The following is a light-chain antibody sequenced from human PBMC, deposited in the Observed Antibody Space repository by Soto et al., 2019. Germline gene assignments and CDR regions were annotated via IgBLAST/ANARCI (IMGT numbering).Light chain of an antibody. Sequence: SSELTQPPSVSVAPGKTASITCGGNNIGIKSVHWYQQKPGQAPVLVIYYDSDRPSGIPERFSGSNSGNTATLTISRVEAGDEADYYCQVWDSSSDHVVFGGGTKVTVL. CDR1: NIGIKS. V-gene: IGLV3-21*04. CDR3: QVWDSSSDHVV. J-gene: IGLJ2*01. CDR2: YDS.